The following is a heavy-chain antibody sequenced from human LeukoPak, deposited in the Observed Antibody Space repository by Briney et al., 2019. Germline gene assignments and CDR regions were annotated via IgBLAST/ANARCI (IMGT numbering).Heavy chain of an antibody. CDR2: IRYDGSNK. V-gene: IGHV3-30*02. J-gene: IGHJ4*02. CDR1: GFTFSSYG. D-gene: IGHD4-17*01. CDR3: AKDMTTATGFVDY. Sequence: PGGSLRLSCAASGFTFSSYGMHWVRQAPGKGLEWVAFIRYDGSNKYYADSVKGRFTISRDNSKNTLYLQMNSLRAEDTAVYHCAKDMTTATGFVDYWGQGTLVTVSS.